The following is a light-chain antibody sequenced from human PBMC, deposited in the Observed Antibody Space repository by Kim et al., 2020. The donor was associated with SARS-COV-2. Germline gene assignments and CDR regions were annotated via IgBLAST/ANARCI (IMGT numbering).Light chain of an antibody. CDR3: GTWDSSLSAVV. CDR1: SSNVGNNY. J-gene: IGLJ2*01. CDR2: DSK. V-gene: IGLV1-51*01. Sequence: GQKVAIACPGSSSNVGNNYVSWYPHLPGTAPQLLICDSKKRPSWIPDRFSGSKSGTSATLGITGLQTGDEADYYCGTWDSSLSAVVFGVGTQLTVL.